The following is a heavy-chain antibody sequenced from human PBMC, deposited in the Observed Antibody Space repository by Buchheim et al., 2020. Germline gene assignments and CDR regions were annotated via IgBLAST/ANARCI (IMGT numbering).Heavy chain of an antibody. Sequence: QVQLVQSGAEVKKPGASVKVSCKASGYTFTSYYMHWVRQAPGQGLEWMGIINPSGGSTSYAQKFQGRVTMTRDTSTSTVYMELSSLRSEDTAVYYCARDRPSDYYDSSGYHPDYWGQGTL. CDR2: INPSGGST. CDR1: GYTFTSYY. J-gene: IGHJ4*02. D-gene: IGHD3-22*01. CDR3: ARDRPSDYYDSSGYHPDY. V-gene: IGHV1-46*01.